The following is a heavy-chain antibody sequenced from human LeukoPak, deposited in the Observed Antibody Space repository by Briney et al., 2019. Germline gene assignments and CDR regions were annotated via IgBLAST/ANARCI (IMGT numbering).Heavy chain of an antibody. V-gene: IGHV1-8*01. J-gene: IGHJ4*02. CDR1: RYTFTRYD. Sequence: ASVKVSCKASRYTFTRYDINWVREAAGHGLEWMGWMNPSTGRTGYAQKFQGRITMTRDTSINTAYMELTNLRSEDTAIYYCARLSQTPDYYTLGGYYYLGYWGQGTPVTVSS. D-gene: IGHD3-10*01. CDR3: ARLSQTPDYYTLGGYYYLGY. CDR2: MNPSTGRT.